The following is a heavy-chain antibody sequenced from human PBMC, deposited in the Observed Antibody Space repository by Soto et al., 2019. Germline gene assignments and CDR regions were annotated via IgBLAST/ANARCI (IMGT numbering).Heavy chain of an antibody. J-gene: IGHJ4*02. V-gene: IGHV3-53*01. CDR1: GFSVTSNY. CDR2: IYAGGNT. Sequence: VQLVESGGTLVQPGGSLRLSCAASGFSVTSNYMTWVRQAPGKGLECVSVIYAGGNTYYPDSVKGRFTISSDNSKNTLFLQMNNLRAEDTDVYYCARVTTFYDILTSSYALNYFDYWGQGTRVTVSS. D-gene: IGHD3-9*01. CDR3: ARVTTFYDILTSSYALNYFDY.